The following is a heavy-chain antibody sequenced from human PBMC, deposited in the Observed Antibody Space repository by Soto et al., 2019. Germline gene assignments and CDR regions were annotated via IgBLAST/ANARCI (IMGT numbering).Heavy chain of an antibody. Sequence: PGGSLRLSCAASGFTFSTYWTDWVRQTPGKGLEWVANINQDGSEKNYVDSVKGRFTISRDNAQNTLYLQMNSLTAEDSALYYCSRSLDSWGQGTLVTVSS. V-gene: IGHV3-7*01. J-gene: IGHJ4*02. CDR1: GFTFSTYW. CDR2: INQDGSEK. CDR3: SRSLDS.